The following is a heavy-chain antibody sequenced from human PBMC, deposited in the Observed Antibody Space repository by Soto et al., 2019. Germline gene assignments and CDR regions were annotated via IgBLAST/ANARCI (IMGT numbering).Heavy chain of an antibody. J-gene: IGHJ4*02. CDR3: AKDRRSGRYKYFDY. V-gene: IGHV3-30*18. CDR1: GFTFSSYG. D-gene: IGHD6-19*01. CDR2: ISYDGSNK. Sequence: GGSLILSCAASGFTFSSYGMHWVRQAPGKGLEWVAVISYDGSNKYYADSVKGRFTISRDNSKNTLYLQMNSLRAEDTAVYYCAKDRRSGRYKYFDYWGQGTLVTVSS.